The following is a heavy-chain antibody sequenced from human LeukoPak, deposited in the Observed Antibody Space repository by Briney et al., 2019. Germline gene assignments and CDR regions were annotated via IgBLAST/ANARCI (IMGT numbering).Heavy chain of an antibody. J-gene: IGHJ4*02. Sequence: NPGGSLRLSCAASGFPFGNYVMTWVRQAPGKGLEWVSSISSSSSYIYYADSVKGRFTISRDNAKNSLYLQMNSLRAEDTAVYYCARLIAAAATRTFDYWGQGTLVTVSS. D-gene: IGHD6-13*01. CDR1: GFPFGNYV. CDR3: ARLIAAAATRTFDY. CDR2: ISSSSSYI. V-gene: IGHV3-21*01.